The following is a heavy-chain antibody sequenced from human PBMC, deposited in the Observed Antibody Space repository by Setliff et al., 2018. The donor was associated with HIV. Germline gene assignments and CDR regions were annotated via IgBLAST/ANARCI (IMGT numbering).Heavy chain of an antibody. D-gene: IGHD1-1*01. V-gene: IGHV3-7*01. CDR3: AGSRGYFVQAD. CDR2: IHKDGSEK. J-gene: IGHJ4*02. CDR1: GFTFTNYW. Sequence: GGSLRLSCAASGFTFTNYWMSWVRQSPGKGLEWVANIHKDGSEKYYVDSVKGRFTISRDNTKNFLYLEMNSLRAEDTAVYYCAGSRGYFVQADWGQGTLGTVSS.